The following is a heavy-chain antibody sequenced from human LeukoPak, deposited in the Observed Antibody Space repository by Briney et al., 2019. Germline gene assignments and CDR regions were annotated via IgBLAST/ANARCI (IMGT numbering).Heavy chain of an antibody. CDR3: ARFSGGDRFDY. CDR1: GFTVSSNY. V-gene: IGHV3-53*01. Sequence: PGGSLRLSCAASGFTVSSNYMSWVRQAPGKGLEWVSVIYSGGSTYYADSVKGRFTISRDNSKNTLYLQMNSLRAEDTAVYYCARFSGGDRFDYWGQGTLVTVPS. D-gene: IGHD2-21*02. CDR2: IYSGGST. J-gene: IGHJ4*02.